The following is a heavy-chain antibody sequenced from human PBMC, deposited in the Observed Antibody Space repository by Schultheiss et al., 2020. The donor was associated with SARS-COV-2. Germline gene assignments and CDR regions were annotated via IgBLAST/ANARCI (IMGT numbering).Heavy chain of an antibody. D-gene: IGHD3-9*01. J-gene: IGHJ5*02. CDR1: GFTFSSYA. V-gene: IGHV3-15*01. CDR3: TTDPLVLRYFDWLHDWFDP. Sequence: GGSLRLSCAASGFTFSSYAMSWVRQAPGKGLEWVGRIKSKTDGGTTDYAAPVKGRFTISRDDSKNTLYLQMNSLKTEDTAVYYCTTDPLVLRYFDWLHDWFDPWGQGTLVTVSS. CDR2: IKSKTDGGTT.